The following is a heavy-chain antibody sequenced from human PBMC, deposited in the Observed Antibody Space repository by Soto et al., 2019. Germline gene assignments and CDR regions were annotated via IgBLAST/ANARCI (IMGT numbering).Heavy chain of an antibody. D-gene: IGHD4-17*01. J-gene: IGHJ4*02. CDR1: GFTFSSYA. V-gene: IGHV3-23*01. CDR2: ISGSGGST. CDR3: AKDLPTRVRSLWGTPDY. Sequence: GGSLRLSCAASGFTFSSYAMSWVRQAPGKGLEWVSAISGSGGSTYYADSVKGRFTISRDNSKNTLYLQMNSLRAEDTAVYYCAKDLPTRVRSLWGTPDYWGQGTPVTVSS.